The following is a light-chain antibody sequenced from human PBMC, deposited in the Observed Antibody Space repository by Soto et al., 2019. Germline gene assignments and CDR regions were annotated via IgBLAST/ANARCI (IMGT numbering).Light chain of an antibody. CDR2: AAS. V-gene: IGKV1-39*01. J-gene: IGKJ3*01. CDR1: QSISSY. Sequence: DIPMTQSPSSLSASVGDRVTITCRASQSISSYLNWYQQKPGKAPKLLIYAASSLQSGVPSRFSASRSRTDFTLTISSLQPEDFPTYYCQQSYSTPFTFGPGTKVHIK. CDR3: QQSYSTPFT.